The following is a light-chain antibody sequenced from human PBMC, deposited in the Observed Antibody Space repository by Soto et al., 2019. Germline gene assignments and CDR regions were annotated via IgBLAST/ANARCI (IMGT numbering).Light chain of an antibody. CDR2: DNN. J-gene: IGLJ2*01. CDR1: SYNIGNNY. CDR3: GTWDNSLSTVV. Sequence: QSVLTQPPSVSAAPGQKVTISCFGSSYNIGNNYVSWYQQFPGTAPKLLVYDNNKRPSAIPDRFSGSKSGTSATLGITGLQTGDEAEYFCGTWDNSLSTVVFGGGTKVTV. V-gene: IGLV1-51*01.